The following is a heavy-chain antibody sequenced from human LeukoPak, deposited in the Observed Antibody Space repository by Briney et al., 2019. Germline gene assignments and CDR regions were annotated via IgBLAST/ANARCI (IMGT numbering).Heavy chain of an antibody. CDR1: GGSISSYY. Sequence: PSETLSLTCTVSGGSISSYYWSWVRQPPGKGLEWIGYIYYSGSTNYNPSLKSRVTISVDTSKNQFSLKLSSVTAADTAVYYCARGVNWFDPWGQGTLVTVSS. J-gene: IGHJ5*02. V-gene: IGHV4-59*01. CDR3: ARGVNWFDP. CDR2: IYYSGST.